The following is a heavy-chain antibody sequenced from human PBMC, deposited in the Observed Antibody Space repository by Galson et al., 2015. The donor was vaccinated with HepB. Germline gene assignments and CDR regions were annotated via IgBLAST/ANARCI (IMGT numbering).Heavy chain of an antibody. V-gene: IGHV4-59*01. CDR1: GGSINYYY. Sequence: ETLSLTCTVSGGSINYYYWSWTRQSPGRGLEWIGYISDSGNTNYHPSLKSRVTISLDTSKNQFSLRLNSVTAADTAVYYCARQSREYSSGWYLGSFNYMDVWGKGSTVTVSS. J-gene: IGHJ6*03. CDR3: ARQSREYSSGWYLGSFNYMDV. D-gene: IGHD6-19*01. CDR2: ISDSGNT.